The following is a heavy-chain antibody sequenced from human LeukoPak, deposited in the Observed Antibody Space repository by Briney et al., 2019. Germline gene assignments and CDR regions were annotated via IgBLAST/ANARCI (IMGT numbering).Heavy chain of an antibody. CDR2: ISYDGSNK. D-gene: IGHD3-10*01. J-gene: IGHJ6*03. CDR3: ARGGNTMVRGRYQDYYYYMDV. V-gene: IGHV3-30*03. CDR1: GFTFSSYG. Sequence: GRSLRLSCAASGFTFSSYGMHWVRQAPGKGLEWVAVISYDGSNKYYADSVKGRFTISRDNSKNTLYLQMGSLRAEDMAVYYCARGGNTMVRGRYQDYYYYMDVWGKGTTVTVSS.